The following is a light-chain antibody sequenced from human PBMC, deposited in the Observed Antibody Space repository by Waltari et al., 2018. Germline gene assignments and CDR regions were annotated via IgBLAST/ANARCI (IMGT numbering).Light chain of an antibody. V-gene: IGKV4-1*01. CDR1: RRVLYSGNSKNF. CDR3: QQHYTTPQT. CDR2: WAS. Sequence: DIVMTQSPDFLAVSLGERATINCKSSRRVLYSGNSKNFLAWYQQKPGQPPKLLIYWASTRESGVPDRFVGSGSGTDFTLTISSLQAEDVAIYYCQQHYTTPQTFGQGTKLEI. J-gene: IGKJ2*01.